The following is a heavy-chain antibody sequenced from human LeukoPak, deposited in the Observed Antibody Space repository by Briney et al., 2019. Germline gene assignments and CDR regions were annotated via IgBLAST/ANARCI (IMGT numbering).Heavy chain of an antibody. J-gene: IGHJ6*03. CDR2: ISGGAGST. CDR3: AKDKYNFWSGSNYYYMDV. V-gene: IGHV3-23*01. CDR1: GFTFSTYA. D-gene: IGHD3-3*01. Sequence: PGGSLRLSCAASGFTFSTYAMSWVRQAPGKGLECVSVISGGAGSTYYADSVKGRFTISRDNSKNTLYLQMNSLRAEDTAVYYCAKDKYNFWSGSNYYYMDVWGKGTTVTVSS.